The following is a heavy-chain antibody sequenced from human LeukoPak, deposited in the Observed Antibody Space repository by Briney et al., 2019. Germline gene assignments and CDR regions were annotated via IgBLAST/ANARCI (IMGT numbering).Heavy chain of an antibody. D-gene: IGHD4-23*01. Sequence: PGGSLRLSCAASRFTFSGYGMGCGRQAPGKGLEWVSVIYSGGSTYYADSVKGRFTISRDNSKNTLYLQMNSLRAEDTAVYYCARGRTRTVAIPYFDSWGQGTLVTVSS. CDR3: ARGRTRTVAIPYFDS. V-gene: IGHV3-66*01. J-gene: IGHJ4*02. CDR1: RFTFSGYG. CDR2: IYSGGST.